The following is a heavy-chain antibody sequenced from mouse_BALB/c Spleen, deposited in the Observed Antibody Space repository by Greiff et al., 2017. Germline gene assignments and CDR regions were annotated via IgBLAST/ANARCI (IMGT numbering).Heavy chain of an antibody. J-gene: IGHJ1*01. V-gene: IGHV2-2*02. CDR2: IWSGGST. CDR3: ARERNYYGSSDWYFDV. CDR1: GFSLTSYG. Sequence: QVQLKQSGPGLVQPSQSLSITCTVSGFSLTSYGVHWVRQSPGKGLEWLGVIWSGGSTDYNAAFISRLSISKDNSKSQVFFKMNSLQANDTAIYYCARERNYYGSSDWYFDVWGAGTTVTVSS. D-gene: IGHD1-1*01.